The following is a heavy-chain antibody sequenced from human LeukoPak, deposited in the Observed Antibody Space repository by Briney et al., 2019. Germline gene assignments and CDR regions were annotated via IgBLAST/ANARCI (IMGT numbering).Heavy chain of an antibody. J-gene: IGHJ4*02. D-gene: IGHD1-14*01. V-gene: IGHV3-21*01. CDR2: ISSSSSYI. Sequence: GGSLRLSCAASGFTFSSYSMNWVRQAPGKGLEWVSSISSSSSYIYYADSVKGRFTISRDNSKNTLYLQMNSLRAEDTAVYYCAKEVSDMGEGALIDYWGQGTLVTVSS. CDR3: AKEVSDMGEGALIDY. CDR1: GFTFSSYS.